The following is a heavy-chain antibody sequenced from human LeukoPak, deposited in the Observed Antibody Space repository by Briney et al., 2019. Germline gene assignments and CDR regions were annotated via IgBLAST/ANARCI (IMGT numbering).Heavy chain of an antibody. J-gene: IGHJ2*01. Sequence: GGSLRLSCEASGFTFGTYGMTWVRQAPGRGLEWVSGLTGSSTWTYYGDSVRGRFTISRDNSKNTLHLQMNNLTADDTAIYYCARELVSLGTGYFDLWGRGTLVTVSS. V-gene: IGHV3-23*01. CDR2: LTGSSTWT. CDR1: GFTFGTYG. D-gene: IGHD7-27*01. CDR3: ARELVSLGTGYFDL.